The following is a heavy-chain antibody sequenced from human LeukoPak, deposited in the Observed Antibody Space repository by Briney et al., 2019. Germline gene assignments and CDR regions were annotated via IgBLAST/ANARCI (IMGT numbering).Heavy chain of an antibody. CDR2: ISSSSSSYI. CDR3: ARATTYDILTGFSDY. CDR1: GFTVITNY. Sequence: GGSLRLSCAASGFTVITNYMTWVRQAPGKGLEWVSSISSSSSSYIYYADSVKGRFTISRDNAKKSLYLQMNSLRAEDTAVYYCARATTYDILTGFSDYWGQGTLVTVSS. J-gene: IGHJ4*02. V-gene: IGHV3-21*01. D-gene: IGHD3-9*01.